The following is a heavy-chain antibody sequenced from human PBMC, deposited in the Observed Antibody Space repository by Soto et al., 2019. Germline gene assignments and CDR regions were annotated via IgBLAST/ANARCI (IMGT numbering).Heavy chain of an antibody. CDR1: GYSITAGGYY. CDR3: ARDLVPAALGYYYYGMDV. V-gene: IGHV4-31*03. CDR2: FYSSGSI. Sequence: SETLSLTCFVSGYSITAGGYYWSWIRHHPGKGLEWIGSFYSSGSIIYNPSLRSRVSISGDTSSNQFSMSLTSVTAADTAVYYCARDLVPAALGYYYYGMDVWGQGTTVTVSS. J-gene: IGHJ6*02. D-gene: IGHD2-2*01.